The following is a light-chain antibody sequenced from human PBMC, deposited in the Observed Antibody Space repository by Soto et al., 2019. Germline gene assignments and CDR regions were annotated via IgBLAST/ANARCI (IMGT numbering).Light chain of an antibody. Sequence: EIVMTQSPATPSESPGERATLSCRASQSVSSKLAWYQQKPGQPPRLLIHGASTRATGIPARFSGSGSGTDFTLTISSLQSEDLAIYYCQQYNNWPLTFGQGTRLEIK. CDR2: GAS. CDR1: QSVSSK. CDR3: QQYNNWPLT. V-gene: IGKV3-15*01. J-gene: IGKJ5*01.